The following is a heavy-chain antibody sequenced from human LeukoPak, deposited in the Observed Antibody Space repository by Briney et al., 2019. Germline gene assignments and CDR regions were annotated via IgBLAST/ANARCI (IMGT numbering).Heavy chain of an antibody. D-gene: IGHD6-13*01. J-gene: IGHJ4*02. V-gene: IGHV3-21*04. Sequence: GGSLRLSCAASGFTFSTYSMTWVRQAPGKGLEWVSSFTSRSRSIYYADSVKGRFTISRDNSKNSLYLQMNSLRTEDTALYYCAKSRAAAVDWGQGTLVTVSS. CDR3: AKSRAAAVD. CDR2: FTSRSRSI. CDR1: GFTFSTYS.